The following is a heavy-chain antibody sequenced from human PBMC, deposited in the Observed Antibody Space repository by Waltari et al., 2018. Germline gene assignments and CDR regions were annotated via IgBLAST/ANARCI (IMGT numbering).Heavy chain of an antibody. Sequence: EVQLLESGGGLVQPGGSLRLSCAASGFTLRIYAIGWVRQARGKGLVWVSSISDSGGITYYVDSVRGRFTISRDNSKSTLYLQMNSLRAEDTAVYYCAKRPGYYFDYWGQGTLVTVSS. CDR2: ISDSGGIT. D-gene: IGHD2-2*01. J-gene: IGHJ4*02. CDR1: GFTLRIYA. CDR3: AKRPGYYFDY. V-gene: IGHV3-23*01.